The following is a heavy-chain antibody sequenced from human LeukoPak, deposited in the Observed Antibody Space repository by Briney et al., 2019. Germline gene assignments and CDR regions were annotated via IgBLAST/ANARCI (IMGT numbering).Heavy chain of an antibody. D-gene: IGHD2-15*01. CDR3: ARQISDYYYYYMDV. CDR2: IYYSGTT. CDR1: TGSISSSNYY. J-gene: IGHJ6*03. Sequence: PSQTLSLTSPVSTGSISSSNYYCGWIRQPPGKGLEWIGTIYYSGTTYYNPSLESRVTIFEDTSKNQFSLMLPSVTAADTAVYYCARQISDYYYYYMDVWGKRTTVTVSS. V-gene: IGHV4-39*01.